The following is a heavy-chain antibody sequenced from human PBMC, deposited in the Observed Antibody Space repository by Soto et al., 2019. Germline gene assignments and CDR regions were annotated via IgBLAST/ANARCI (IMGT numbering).Heavy chain of an antibody. J-gene: IGHJ2*01. CDR1: GFTFSSYA. CDR3: ARDQAAVYWYFDL. Sequence: QVQLVESGGGVVQPGRSLRLSCAASGFTFSSYAMHWVRQAPGKGLEWVAVISYDGSNKYYTDSVKGRFTISRDNSINTLYLQMNSLRAEDTAVYYCARDQAAVYWYFDLWGRDTLVTVSS. D-gene: IGHD6-13*01. V-gene: IGHV3-30-3*01. CDR2: ISYDGSNK.